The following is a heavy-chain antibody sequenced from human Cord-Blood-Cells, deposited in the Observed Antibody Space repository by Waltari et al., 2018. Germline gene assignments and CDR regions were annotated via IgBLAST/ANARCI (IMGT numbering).Heavy chain of an antibody. J-gene: IGHJ4*02. CDR2: FDPEDGEK. D-gene: IGHD3-22*01. CDR3: ASSSSGYPNRFDY. CDR1: GYTLTELS. Sequence: QVQLVQSGAEVKKPGASVKVSCKVSGYTLTELSMHWLRQAPGKGLEWMGGFDPEDGEKIYEQKVQGRVTRTEATSTDTAYMELSSLGSEDTAVYYCASSSSGYPNRFDYWGQGTLVTVSS. V-gene: IGHV1-24*01.